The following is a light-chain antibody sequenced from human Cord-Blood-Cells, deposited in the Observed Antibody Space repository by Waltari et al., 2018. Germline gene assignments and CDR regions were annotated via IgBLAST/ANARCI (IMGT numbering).Light chain of an antibody. CDR1: SSNLRSNT. CDR2: SNN. V-gene: IGLV1-44*01. J-gene: IGLJ3*02. CDR3: AAWDDSLNGWV. Sequence: QSVLPPPPSASGSPGPRVTISCSGSSSNLRSNTVNWYQHLPGTAPRLLIYSNNQRPSGVPDRFSGSKSGTSASLAISGLQSEDEADYYCAAWDDSLNGWVFGGGTKLTVL.